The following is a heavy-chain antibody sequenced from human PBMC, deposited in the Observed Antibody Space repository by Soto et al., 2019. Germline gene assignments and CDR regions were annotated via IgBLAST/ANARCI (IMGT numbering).Heavy chain of an antibody. D-gene: IGHD3-16*02. CDR1: GGSISSGGYY. Sequence: SETLSLTCTVSGGSISSGGYYWSWIRQHPGKGLEWIGYIYYSGSTYYNPSLKSRVTISVDTSKNQFSLKLSSVTAADTAVYYCARVRLGELSLVPAFDIWGQGTMVTVPS. CDR2: IYYSGST. J-gene: IGHJ3*02. CDR3: ARVRLGELSLVPAFDI. V-gene: IGHV4-31*03.